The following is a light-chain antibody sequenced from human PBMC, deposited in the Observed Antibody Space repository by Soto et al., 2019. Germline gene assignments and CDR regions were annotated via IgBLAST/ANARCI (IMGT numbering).Light chain of an antibody. Sequence: QSVLTQPASVSGSPGQSITISCTGTSSDIGAYDYVSWYQQYPGRVPKLIIHEVTNRPSGVSDRFSGSKSGNTASLTISGLHTEDEADYYCSSHAGSNAFYVFGTGTKVTVL. CDR3: SSHAGSNAFYV. V-gene: IGLV2-14*01. CDR2: EVT. J-gene: IGLJ1*01. CDR1: SSDIGAYDY.